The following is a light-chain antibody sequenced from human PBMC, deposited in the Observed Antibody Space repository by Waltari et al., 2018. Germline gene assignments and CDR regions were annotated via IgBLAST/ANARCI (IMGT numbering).Light chain of an antibody. CDR1: ALSRQF. CDR3: QSSDSGGFVT. J-gene: IGLJ2*01. Sequence: SFALKQPPSVSVSPGQTARITCSADALSRQFASWYRQRPGQAPRLLIYKDKERPLGIPDRISGSSSGTTATLTISGVQAEDEADYFCQSSDSGGFVTFGDGTKLTV. V-gene: IGLV3-25*03. CDR2: KDK.